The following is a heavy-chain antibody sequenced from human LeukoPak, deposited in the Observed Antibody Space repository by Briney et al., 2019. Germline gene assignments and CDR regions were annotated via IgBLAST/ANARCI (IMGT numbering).Heavy chain of an antibody. CDR2: ISSSSSTI. CDR3: ARDGVLLWFGESVPHFDY. J-gene: IGHJ4*02. CDR1: GFTFSSYA. Sequence: PGGSLRLSCAASGFTFSSYAMSWVRQAPGKGLEWVSYISSSSSTIYYADSVKGRFTISRDNAKNSLYLQMNSLRAEDTAVYYCARDGVLLWFGESVPHFDYWGQGTLVTVSS. V-gene: IGHV3-48*01. D-gene: IGHD3-10*01.